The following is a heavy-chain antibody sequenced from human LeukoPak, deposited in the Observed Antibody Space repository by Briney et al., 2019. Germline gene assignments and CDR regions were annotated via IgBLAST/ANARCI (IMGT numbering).Heavy chain of an antibody. D-gene: IGHD4-17*01. CDR2: INPNSGGT. Sequence: GASVKVSCKASGYTSTGYYMHWVRQAPGQGLEWMGWINPNSGGTNYAQKFQGRVTMTRDTSISTAYMELSRLRSDDTAVYYCARGNSAVTNPRDYWGQGTLVTVSS. CDR1: GYTSTGYY. V-gene: IGHV1-2*02. J-gene: IGHJ4*02. CDR3: ARGNSAVTNPRDY.